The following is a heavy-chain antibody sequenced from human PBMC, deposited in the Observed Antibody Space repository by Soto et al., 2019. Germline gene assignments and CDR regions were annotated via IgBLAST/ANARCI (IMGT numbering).Heavy chain of an antibody. D-gene: IGHD3-10*01. CDR1: GFTFSSYA. Sequence: EVQLLESGGGLVQPGGSLRLSCAASGFTFSSYAMSWVRQAPGKGLEWVSAISGSGGSTYYADSVKGRFTISRDNSKNTLYLRMNSLRAEDTAVYYCAKDHDYYGSGSYYSDYWGQGTLVTVSS. J-gene: IGHJ4*02. V-gene: IGHV3-23*01. CDR3: AKDHDYYGSGSYYSDY. CDR2: ISGSGGST.